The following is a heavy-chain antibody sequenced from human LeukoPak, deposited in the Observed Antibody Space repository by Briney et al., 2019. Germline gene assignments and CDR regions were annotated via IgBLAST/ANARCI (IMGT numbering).Heavy chain of an antibody. J-gene: IGHJ6*03. V-gene: IGHV4-34*01. Sequence: SETLSLTCAVYGGSFSGYYWSWIRQPPGKGLEWIGEINHSGSTNYNPSLKSRVTISVDTSKNQFSLKLSSVTAADTAVYYCARRAPSWGWTYYYYYYMDVWGKGTTVTVSS. CDR2: INHSGST. CDR1: GGSFSGYY. CDR3: ARRAPSWGWTYYYYYYMDV. D-gene: IGHD2-2*01.